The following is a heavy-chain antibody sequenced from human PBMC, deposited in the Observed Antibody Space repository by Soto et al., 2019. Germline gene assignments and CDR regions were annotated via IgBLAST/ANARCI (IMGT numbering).Heavy chain of an antibody. J-gene: IGHJ6*02. D-gene: IGHD2-2*01. CDR1: GFTFSSYW. CDR3: GRDSTVVVPAAMSDYYYGMDV. CDR2: INSDGSST. V-gene: IGHV3-74*01. Sequence: EVQLVESGGGLVQPGGSLRLSCAASGFTFSSYWMHWVRQAPGKGLVSVSRINSDGSSTSYADSVKGRFTLSRDNAKNRLYLQMNSLRAGDTVVYYCGRDSTVVVPAAMSDYYYGMDVWGHGTTVTVSS.